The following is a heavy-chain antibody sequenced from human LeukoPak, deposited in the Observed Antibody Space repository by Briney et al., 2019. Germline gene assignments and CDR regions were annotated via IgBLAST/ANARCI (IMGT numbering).Heavy chain of an antibody. CDR2: IKHRGRS. CDR1: GSSISSDYY. CDR3: ARAWPPVVRGVISWFDP. V-gene: IGHV4-38-2*02. Sequence: SETLSLTCSVSGSSISSDYYWGWVRPPPGKGLEWIGSIKHRGRSYYNPSLKSRVTISVDTSKNQFSLRLSSVTAADTAVYYCARAWPPVVRGVISWFDPWGQGTLVTVSS. D-gene: IGHD3-10*01. J-gene: IGHJ5*02.